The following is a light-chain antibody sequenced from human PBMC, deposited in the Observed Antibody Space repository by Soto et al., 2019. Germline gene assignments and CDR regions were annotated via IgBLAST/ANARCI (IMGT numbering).Light chain of an antibody. V-gene: IGKV1-39*01. CDR1: QSISSY. Sequence: DIQMTQSPSSLSASVGDRVTITCRASQSISSYLNWYQQKPGKAPKLLIYAASSLQSGVPSRFSGSGSGTDFTLTISSLQPEDFATYYCQQSYSTPVPWTFGQGTKVEIK. CDR2: AAS. J-gene: IGKJ1*01. CDR3: QQSYSTPVPWT.